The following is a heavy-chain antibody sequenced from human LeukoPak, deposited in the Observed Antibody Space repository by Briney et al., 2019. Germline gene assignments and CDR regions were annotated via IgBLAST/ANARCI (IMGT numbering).Heavy chain of an antibody. Sequence: SETLSLTCTVSGGSISTYYWSWIRQSPGKGLEWIGYIYYSGSTNYNPSLESRVTISVDTSKSQFSLKLTPVTAADTAVYYCARSYYGSGSYYSFNYWGQGTLVTVSS. J-gene: IGHJ4*02. D-gene: IGHD3-10*01. CDR3: ARSYYGSGSYYSFNY. CDR1: GGSISTYY. V-gene: IGHV4-59*01. CDR2: IYYSGST.